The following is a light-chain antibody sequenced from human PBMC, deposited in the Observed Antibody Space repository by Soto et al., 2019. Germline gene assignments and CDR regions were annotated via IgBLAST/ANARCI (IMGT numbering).Light chain of an antibody. CDR2: DAS. CDR3: QQYENFSPT. J-gene: IGKJ3*01. Sequence: DIQMTQSPSSLSASVGDRVTITCRASQSITNWLAWYQQKPGKAPKLLIYDASSLKSGVPSRFSGSGSGAEFSLTINGLQTDDIATYYCQQYENFSPTFGPGTKVDIK. CDR1: QSITNW. V-gene: IGKV1-5*01.